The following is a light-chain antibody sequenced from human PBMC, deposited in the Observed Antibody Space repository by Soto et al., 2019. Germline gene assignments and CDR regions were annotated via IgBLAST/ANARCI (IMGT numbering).Light chain of an antibody. Sequence: DIQMTQSPSTLSASVGDRVTITCRASQSISSWLAWYQQKPGKAPKLLIYKASSLESGVPSRFSGSGSGTEFTLTISSLQPDDFAPYYCQQYKSFPYTFGQGTKPEIK. CDR1: QSISSW. J-gene: IGKJ2*01. CDR2: KAS. V-gene: IGKV1-5*03. CDR3: QQYKSFPYT.